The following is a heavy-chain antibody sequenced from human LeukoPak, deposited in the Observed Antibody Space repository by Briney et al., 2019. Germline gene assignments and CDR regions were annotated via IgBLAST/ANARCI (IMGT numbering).Heavy chain of an antibody. V-gene: IGHV4-59*08. Sequence: SETLSLTCTVSGGSISSYYWSWIRQPPGKGLEWIGYIYYSGSTNYNPSLKSRVTISVDTSKNQFSLKLSSVTAADTAVYYCARVVPTYDYVWGSYRGGSFDYWGQGTLVTVSS. CDR2: IYYSGST. J-gene: IGHJ4*02. D-gene: IGHD3-16*02. CDR3: ARVVPTYDYVWGSYRGGSFDY. CDR1: GGSISSYY.